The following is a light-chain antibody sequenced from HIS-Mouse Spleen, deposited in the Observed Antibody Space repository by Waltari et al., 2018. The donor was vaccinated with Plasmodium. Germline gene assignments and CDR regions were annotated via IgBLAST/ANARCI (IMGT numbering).Light chain of an antibody. CDR1: QSISSY. CDR3: TQSYSTWT. J-gene: IGKJ1*01. CDR2: AAS. V-gene: IGKV1-39*01. Sequence: DIQMTQSPSSLSASVGDRVTITCRASQSISSYLNWYQQKPGKAPKLLIYAASSLQSGVTSRFSGSGAGTDFTLTISSLQPEDFATDYCTQSYSTWTFGQGTKVEIK.